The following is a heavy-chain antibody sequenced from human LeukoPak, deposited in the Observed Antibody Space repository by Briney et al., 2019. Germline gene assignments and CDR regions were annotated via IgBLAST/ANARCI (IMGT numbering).Heavy chain of an antibody. CDR3: ATLSEMATITWSWYFDL. D-gene: IGHD5-24*01. J-gene: IGHJ2*01. Sequence: GASVKVSCKVSGYTLTELSMHWVRQAPGKGLEWMGGFDPEDGETIYAQKFQGRVTMTEDTSTDTAYMELSSLRSEDTAVCYCATLSEMATITWSWYFDLWGRGTLVTVSS. CDR1: GYTLTELS. V-gene: IGHV1-24*01. CDR2: FDPEDGET.